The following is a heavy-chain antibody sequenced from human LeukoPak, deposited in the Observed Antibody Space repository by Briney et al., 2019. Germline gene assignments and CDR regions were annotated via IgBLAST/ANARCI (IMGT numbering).Heavy chain of an antibody. CDR3: ASQASREDYFDY. D-gene: IGHD1-26*01. CDR2: IYYSGST. J-gene: IGHJ4*02. CDR1: GGSISSYY. V-gene: IGHV4-59*08. Sequence: SETLSLTCTVSGGSISSYYWSWIRQPPGKGLEWIGYIYYSGSTNYNPSLKSRVTISVDTSKNQFSLKLSSVTAADTAVYYCASQASREDYFDYWGQGTLVTVSS.